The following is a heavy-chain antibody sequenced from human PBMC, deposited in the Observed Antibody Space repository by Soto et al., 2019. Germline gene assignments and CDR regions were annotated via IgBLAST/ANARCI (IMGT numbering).Heavy chain of an antibody. D-gene: IGHD3-3*01. V-gene: IGHV1-8*01. CDR1: GYTFTSYD. J-gene: IGHJ4*02. CDR3: ARGLNYDFWSGYYSSSPYYDY. Sequence: GASVKVSCKASGYTFTSYDINWVRQATGQGLEWMGWMNPNSGNTGYAQKFQGRVTMTRNTSISTAYMELSSLRSEGTAVYYCARGLNYDFWSGYYSSSPYYDYWGQGTLVTVSS. CDR2: MNPNSGNT.